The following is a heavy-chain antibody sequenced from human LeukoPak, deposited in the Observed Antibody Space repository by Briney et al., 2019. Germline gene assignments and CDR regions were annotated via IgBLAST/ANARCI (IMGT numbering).Heavy chain of an antibody. D-gene: IGHD5-12*01. CDR2: ISAYNGNT. CDR1: GGTFSSYA. V-gene: IGHV1-18*01. CDR3: ARAHSGYDYPDY. Sequence: ASVKVSCKASGGTFSSYAISWVRQAPGQGLDWMGWISAYNGNTNYAQKIQGRVTMTTDTSTSTAYMELRRLRTDDTAVYYCARAHSGYDYPDYWGQGTLVTVSS. J-gene: IGHJ4*02.